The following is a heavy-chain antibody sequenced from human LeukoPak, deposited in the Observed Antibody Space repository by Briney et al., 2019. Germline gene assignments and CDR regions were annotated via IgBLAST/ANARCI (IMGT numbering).Heavy chain of an antibody. V-gene: IGHV3-21*01. CDR1: GFTFSSYS. Sequence: GGSLRLSCAASGFTFSSYSMNCVRQAPGKGLECVSSISISSSYIYYADSVKGRFTISRYNAKNSLYLQMNSLRAADTAVYYCARSGSGWDNYFDYWGQGTMVTVSS. J-gene: IGHJ4*02. CDR3: ARSGSGWDNYFDY. CDR2: ISISSSYI. D-gene: IGHD6-19*01.